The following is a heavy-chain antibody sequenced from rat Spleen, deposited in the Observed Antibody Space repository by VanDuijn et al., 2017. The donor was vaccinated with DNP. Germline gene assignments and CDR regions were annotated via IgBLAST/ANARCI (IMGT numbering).Heavy chain of an antibody. V-gene: IGHV5-7*01. CDR1: GFTFSDYL. CDR2: ISYDGSST. Sequence: EVQLVESGGGLVQPGRSLKLSCAASGFTFSDYLMAWVRQAPKKGLEWVATISYDGSSTYYRDSVKGRFTVSRDNARSTLYLQMDSLRSEDTATYYCAYYYDGYYWGQGVMVTVSS. D-gene: IGHD1-12*03. J-gene: IGHJ2*01. CDR3: AYYYDGYY.